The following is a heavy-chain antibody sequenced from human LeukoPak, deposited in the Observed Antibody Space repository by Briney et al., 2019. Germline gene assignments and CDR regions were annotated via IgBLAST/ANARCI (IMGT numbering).Heavy chain of an antibody. Sequence: GGSLRLSCAASGFTFSSYAMHRVRQAPGKGLEWVAVISYDGSNKYYADSVKGRFTISRDNSKNTLYLQMNSLRAEDTAVYYCARAPRVGATRFDYWGQGTLVTVSS. V-gene: IGHV3-30-3*01. CDR1: GFTFSSYA. D-gene: IGHD1-26*01. CDR2: ISYDGSNK. J-gene: IGHJ4*02. CDR3: ARAPRVGATRFDY.